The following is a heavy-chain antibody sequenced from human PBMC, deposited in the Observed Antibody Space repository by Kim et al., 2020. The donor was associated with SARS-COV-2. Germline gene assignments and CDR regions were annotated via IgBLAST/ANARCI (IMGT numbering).Heavy chain of an antibody. CDR1: GFTFNTYD. J-gene: IGHJ4*02. Sequence: GGSLRLSCAASGFTFNTYDMHWIRQAPGKGLEWVADISYDGSTKYYADSVKGRFTISRDNSKNTLYLQMNSLRIEDTAVYYCAKSFSGSYFGYDYWGQGTLVTVSS. V-gene: IGHV3-30*18. CDR3: AKSFSGSYFGYDY. CDR2: ISYDGSTK. D-gene: IGHD1-26*01.